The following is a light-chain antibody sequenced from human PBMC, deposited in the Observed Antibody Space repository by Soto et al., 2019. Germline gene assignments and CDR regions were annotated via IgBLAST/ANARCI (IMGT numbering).Light chain of an antibody. V-gene: IGLV2-11*01. CDR1: SSDVGGYNY. CDR3: CSYAGSYTCDVV. Sequence: QSVLTQPRSVSGSPGQSVTISCTGTSSDVGGYNYVSWYQQHPGKAPKLMIYDVSKRPSGVPDRFSGSKSGNTASLTISGLQAEDEADYYCCSYAGSYTCDVVFGGGTKLTVL. J-gene: IGLJ2*01. CDR2: DVS.